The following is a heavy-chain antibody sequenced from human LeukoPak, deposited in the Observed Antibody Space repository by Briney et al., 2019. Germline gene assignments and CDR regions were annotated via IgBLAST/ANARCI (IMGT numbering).Heavy chain of an antibody. CDR3: ARDRIAVQGSNWFDP. CDR2: ISAYNGNT. V-gene: IGHV1-18*01. J-gene: IGHJ5*02. CDR1: GYTFTSYG. D-gene: IGHD6-19*01. Sequence: GASVKVSCKASGYTFTSYGISWVRQAPGQGLEWMGWISAYNGNTNYAQKFQGRVTITADESTSTAYMELSSLRSEDTAVYYCARDRIAVQGSNWFDPWGQGTLVTVSS.